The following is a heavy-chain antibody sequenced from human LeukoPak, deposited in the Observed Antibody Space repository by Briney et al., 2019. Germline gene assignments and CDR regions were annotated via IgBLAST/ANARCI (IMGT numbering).Heavy chain of an antibody. CDR1: GFTFSSYW. J-gene: IGHJ4*02. V-gene: IGHV3-74*01. CDR2: INSDGSST. Sequence: GGSLRLSCAASGFTFSSYWMHWVRHAPGKGLVWVSRINSDGSSTSYADSVKGRFTISRDNAKNTLYLQMNSLRAEDTAVYYCARGRRSGDQLDYWGQGTLVTVSS. D-gene: IGHD2-21*01. CDR3: ARGRRSGDQLDY.